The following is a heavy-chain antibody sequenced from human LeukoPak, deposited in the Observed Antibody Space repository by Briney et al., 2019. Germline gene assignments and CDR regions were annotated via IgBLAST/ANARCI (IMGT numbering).Heavy chain of an antibody. CDR3: AKEFNRGLPDY. D-gene: IGHD2-21*01. CDR2: ISYDGSNE. V-gene: IGHV3-30*18. Sequence: SCKASGYTFTGYYMHWVRQAPGKGLEWVAVISYDGSNEYYADSVKGRFTISRDNSKNTLYLQMSSLRAEDTAVYYCAKEFNRGLPDYWGQGTLVTVPS. CDR1: GYTFTGYY. J-gene: IGHJ4*02.